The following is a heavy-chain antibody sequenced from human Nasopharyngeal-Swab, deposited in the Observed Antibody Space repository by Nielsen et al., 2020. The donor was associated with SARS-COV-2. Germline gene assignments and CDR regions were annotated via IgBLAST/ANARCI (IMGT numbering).Heavy chain of an antibody. J-gene: IGHJ6*02. CDR2: IGTAGDP. CDR3: AREFRSDRGGMDV. V-gene: IGHV3-13*05. CDR1: VFTFSSYD. D-gene: IGHD3-3*01. Sequence: GESLNIPFAASVFTFSSYDLPWVRQATGKGLEWVSAIGTAGDPYYPDSVKGRFTISRDNAKNSLYLQMNSLRAEDTAVYYCAREFRSDRGGMDVWGQGTTVTVSS.